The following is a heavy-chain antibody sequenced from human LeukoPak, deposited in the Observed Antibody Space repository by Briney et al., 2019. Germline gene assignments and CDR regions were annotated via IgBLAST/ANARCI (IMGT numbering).Heavy chain of an antibody. Sequence: SETLSLTCTVSAGSITNYYWSWIRQPPGKGLEWIGYIYYTGSTNYNPSLKSRVSISVDTSKNQFSLKLSSVTAADTAVYYCARHGGYHSPIDYWGQGTLVTVSS. J-gene: IGHJ4*02. V-gene: IGHV4-59*08. CDR2: IYYTGST. CDR1: AGSITNYY. D-gene: IGHD3-22*01. CDR3: ARHGGYHSPIDY.